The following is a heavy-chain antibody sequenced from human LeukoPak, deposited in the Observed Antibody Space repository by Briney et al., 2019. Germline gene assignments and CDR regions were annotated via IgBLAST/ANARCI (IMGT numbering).Heavy chain of an antibody. D-gene: IGHD3-22*01. V-gene: IGHV1-18*01. J-gene: IGHJ4*02. CDR2: ISAYNGNT. Sequence: ASVKVSCKASGYTFTSYGISWVRQAPGQGLEWMGWISAYNGNTNYAQKLQGRVTMTTDTSTSTAYMELRSLRSDDTAVYYCARDFVPPSTMIVVVPLGYWGQGTLVTVSS. CDR1: GYTFTSYG. CDR3: ARDFVPPSTMIVVVPLGY.